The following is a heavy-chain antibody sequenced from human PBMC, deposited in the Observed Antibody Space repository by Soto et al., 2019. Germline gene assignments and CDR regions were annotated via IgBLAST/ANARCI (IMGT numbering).Heavy chain of an antibody. CDR3: ARRLMNSGIYYNGMDV. Sequence: ASVKVSCKASGYTFTVYYIHWLRQAPGQGLEWLGWINPDSGATNYAQKFQGRAIVTRDTSISTAYMELSSLRSDDTAVYYCARRLMNSGIYYNGMDVWGQGTTVTVSS. CDR1: GYTFTVYY. CDR2: INPDSGAT. D-gene: IGHD2-8*01. V-gene: IGHV1-2*02. J-gene: IGHJ6*02.